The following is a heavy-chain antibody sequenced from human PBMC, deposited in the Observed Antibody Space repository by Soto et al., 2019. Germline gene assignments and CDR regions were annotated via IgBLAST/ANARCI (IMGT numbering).Heavy chain of an antibody. CDR3: ARDSLLFSKGDYLRYLAY. Sequence: SDILSVAYPVSGDSSSKYYWSWYRKPPGKGLEWIGYIYYSGSTSYNPSLKSRVTISVDTSKNQFSLKLTSVTAADTAVYYCARDSLLFSKGDYLRYLAYCGQGTRVTVSS. V-gene: IGHV4-59*01. CDR1: GDSSSKYY. CDR2: IYYSGST. D-gene: IGHD4-17*01. J-gene: IGHJ4*02.